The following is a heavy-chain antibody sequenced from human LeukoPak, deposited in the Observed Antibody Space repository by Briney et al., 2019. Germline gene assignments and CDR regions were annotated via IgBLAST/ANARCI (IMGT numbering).Heavy chain of an antibody. CDR2: INPNSGGT. V-gene: IGHV1-2*02. CDR3: ARIMIVTHDAFDI. CDR1: GYTFTGYY. D-gene: IGHD3-22*01. Sequence: ASVKVSCKASGYTFTGYYMHWVRQAPGQGLEWMGWINPNSGGTNYAQKFQGRVTMTRDTSISTAYMELSRLRSDDTAVYYCARIMIVTHDAFDIWGQGTMVTVPS. J-gene: IGHJ3*02.